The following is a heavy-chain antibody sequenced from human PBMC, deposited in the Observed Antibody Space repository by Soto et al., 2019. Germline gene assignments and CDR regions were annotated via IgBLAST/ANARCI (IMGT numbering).Heavy chain of an antibody. CDR3: AREDIVVVPAAMRNYYYYYYMDV. V-gene: IGHV4-31*03. CDR1: GGSISSGGYY. CDR2: IYYSGST. D-gene: IGHD2-2*01. J-gene: IGHJ6*03. Sequence: SETLSLTCTVSGGSISSGGYYWSWIRQHPGKGLEWIGYIYYSGSTYYNPSLKSRVTISVDTSKNQFSLKLSSVTAADTAVYYRAREDIVVVPAAMRNYYYYYYMDVWGKGTTVTVSS.